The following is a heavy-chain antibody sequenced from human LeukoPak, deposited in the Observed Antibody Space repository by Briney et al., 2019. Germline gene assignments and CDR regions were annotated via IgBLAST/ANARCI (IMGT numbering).Heavy chain of an antibody. D-gene: IGHD2-21*02. CDR1: GFNFGNHA. Sequence: GGSLRLSCAASGFNFGNHAMSWVRQTAGKGLEWVSAISGGGDITYYADSVKGRFTISRDNSKDTLFLQMHSLRPGDTAVYYCVREDTPATANYWGQGTLVTISP. V-gene: IGHV3-23*01. CDR3: VREDTPATANY. J-gene: IGHJ4*02. CDR2: ISGGGDIT.